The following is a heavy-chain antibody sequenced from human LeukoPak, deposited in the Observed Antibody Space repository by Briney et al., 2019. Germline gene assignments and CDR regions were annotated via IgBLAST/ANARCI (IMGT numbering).Heavy chain of an antibody. D-gene: IGHD6-6*01. Sequence: GGSLRLSCAASGFTFSSYAMSWVRQAPGKGLEWVSAISGSGGSTYYADSVKGRFTISRDNAKNSLYLQMNSLRAEDTAVYYCARGHSSSSGAFDIWGQGTMVTVSS. V-gene: IGHV3-23*01. CDR2: ISGSGGST. J-gene: IGHJ3*02. CDR3: ARGHSSSSGAFDI. CDR1: GFTFSSYA.